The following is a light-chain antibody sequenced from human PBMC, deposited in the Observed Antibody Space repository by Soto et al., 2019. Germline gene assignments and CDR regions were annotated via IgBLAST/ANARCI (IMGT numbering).Light chain of an antibody. CDR1: QSVSSN. V-gene: IGKV3D-15*01. CDR3: QHYNNWPT. CDR2: GAS. J-gene: IGKJ2*01. Sequence: EIVMTQSQGTLSVSPGERATLSCRASQSVSSNLAWYQQKPGQAPRLLIYGASTRATGIPARFSGSGSGTEFTLTISSLQSEDFAVYYCQHYNNWPTFGQGTKLEIK.